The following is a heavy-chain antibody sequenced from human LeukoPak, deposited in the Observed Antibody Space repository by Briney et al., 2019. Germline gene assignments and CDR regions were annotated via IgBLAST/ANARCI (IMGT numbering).Heavy chain of an antibody. Sequence: PSETLSLTCAVYGGSFSGYYWSWIRQPPRKGLEWIGEINHSGSTNYNPSLKSRVTISVDTSKNQFSLKLSSVTAADTAVYYCARGRKGRYYDILTGYHLRYYMDVWGKGTTVTVSS. CDR1: GGSFSGYY. CDR3: ARGRKGRYYDILTGYHLRYYMDV. D-gene: IGHD3-9*01. CDR2: INHSGST. V-gene: IGHV4-34*01. J-gene: IGHJ6*03.